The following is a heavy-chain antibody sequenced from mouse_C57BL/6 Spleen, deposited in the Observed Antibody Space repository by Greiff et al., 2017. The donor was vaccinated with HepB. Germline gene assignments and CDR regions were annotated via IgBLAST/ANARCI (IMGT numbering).Heavy chain of an antibody. CDR3: ARTLLLRRAMDY. CDR2: IDPSDSYT. J-gene: IGHJ4*01. CDR1: GYTFTSYW. V-gene: IGHV1-69*01. Sequence: QVQLQQPGAELVMPGASVKLSCKASGYTFTSYWMHWVKQRPGQGLEWIGEIDPSDSYTNYNQKFKGKSTLTVDKSSSTAYMQLSSLTSEDSAVYYCARTLLLRRAMDYWGQGTSVTVSS. D-gene: IGHD2-12*01.